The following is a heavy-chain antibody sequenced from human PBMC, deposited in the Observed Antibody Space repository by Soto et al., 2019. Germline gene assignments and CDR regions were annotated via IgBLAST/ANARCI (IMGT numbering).Heavy chain of an antibody. V-gene: IGHV3-7*01. J-gene: IGHJ3*02. CDR2: IKEDGSDE. D-gene: IGHD6-19*01. CDR1: GFTFSNYW. CDR3: ARSVGWRDAFDI. Sequence: EVQLVESGGGLVQPGGSLRLSCEVSGFTFSNYWTGWVRQAPGKGLEWVANIKEDGSDEYYVDSVKGRFTIFRDNAKNSLHLQMDSLSVEDTAVYYCARSVGWRDAFDIWGQGTMVTVSS.